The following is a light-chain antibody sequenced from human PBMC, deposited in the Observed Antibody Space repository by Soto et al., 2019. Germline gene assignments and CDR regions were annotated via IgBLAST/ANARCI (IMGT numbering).Light chain of an antibody. J-gene: IGKJ4*01. Sequence: IVSTQSPGTLSLSPGERATLSSTASQSVSSDLAWYHQKPGQAPRLLIYGASTRATGIPARFSGSGSGTEFTLTINSLQSEDFAVYYCQHYNSWPLTFGGGTKVDIK. CDR2: GAS. CDR3: QHYNSWPLT. CDR1: QSVSSD. V-gene: IGKV3-15*01.